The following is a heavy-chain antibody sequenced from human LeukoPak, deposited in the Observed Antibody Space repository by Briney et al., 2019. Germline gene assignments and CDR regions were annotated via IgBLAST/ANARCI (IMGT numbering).Heavy chain of an antibody. CDR1: GGSISSSGYY. Sequence: PSETLSLTCTVSGGSISSSGYYWSWIRQPPGKGLEWIGEINHSGSTNYNPSLKSRVTISVDTSKNQFSLKLSSVTAADTAVYYCACRIVVVPAATPYNWFDPWGQGTLVTVSS. D-gene: IGHD2-2*01. CDR3: ACRIVVVPAATPYNWFDP. V-gene: IGHV4-39*07. J-gene: IGHJ5*02. CDR2: INHSGST.